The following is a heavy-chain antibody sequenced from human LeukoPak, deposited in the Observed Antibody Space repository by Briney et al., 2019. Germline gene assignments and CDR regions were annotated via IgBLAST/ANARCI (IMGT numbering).Heavy chain of an antibody. CDR2: ISSSGSTI. Sequence: GGSLRLSCAASGFTFSSYEMNWVRQAPGKGLEWVSYISSSGSTIYYADSVKGRFTISRDNAKNSLYLQMNSLRAEDTAVYYCARENAYCSGGSCYGRWFDPWGQGTLVTVSS. CDR1: GFTFSSYE. CDR3: ARENAYCSGGSCYGRWFDP. D-gene: IGHD2-15*01. V-gene: IGHV3-48*03. J-gene: IGHJ5*02.